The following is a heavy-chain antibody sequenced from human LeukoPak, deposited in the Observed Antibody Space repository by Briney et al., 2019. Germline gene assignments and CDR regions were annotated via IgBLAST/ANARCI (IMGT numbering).Heavy chain of an antibody. J-gene: IGHJ4*02. Sequence: ASVKVSCKASGYSFTGYYMHWVRQAPGQGLEWMGWINPYSGGANYAQKFQGRVTMTRDTSISTAYMELSRLRSDDTAVYYCVRDRTKYCSSTSCPLDYWGQGTLVTVSS. CDR3: VRDRTKYCSSTSCPLDY. CDR2: INPYSGGA. CDR1: GYSFTGYY. V-gene: IGHV1-2*02. D-gene: IGHD2-2*01.